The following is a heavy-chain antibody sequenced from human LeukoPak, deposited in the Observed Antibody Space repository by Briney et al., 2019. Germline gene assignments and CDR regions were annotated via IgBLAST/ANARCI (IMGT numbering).Heavy chain of an antibody. Sequence: GGSLRLSCAASGFTVSSNYMSWVRQAPGKGLEWVSVIYSGGSTYYADSVKGRFTISRHNSKSTLYLQMNSLRAEDTAVYYCARGSSDYYDSSGYYFEYWGQGTLVTVSS. D-gene: IGHD3-22*01. J-gene: IGHJ4*02. CDR1: GFTVSSNY. CDR2: IYSGGST. CDR3: ARGSSDYYDSSGYYFEY. V-gene: IGHV3-53*04.